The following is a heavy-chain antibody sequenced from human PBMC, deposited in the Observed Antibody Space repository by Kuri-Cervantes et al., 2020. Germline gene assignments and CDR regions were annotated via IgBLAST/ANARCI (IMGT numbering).Heavy chain of an antibody. V-gene: IGHV3-11*04. Sequence: GESLKISCAASGFTFSDYYMSWIRQAPGKGLEWVSYISSSGSTIYYADSVKGRFTISRDNAKNSLYLQMNSLRAEDTAVYYCARDKGFGELSQYGMDVWGQGTTVTVSS. CDR2: ISSSGSTI. CDR1: GFTFSDYY. CDR3: ARDKGFGELSQYGMDV. J-gene: IGHJ6*02. D-gene: IGHD3-10*01.